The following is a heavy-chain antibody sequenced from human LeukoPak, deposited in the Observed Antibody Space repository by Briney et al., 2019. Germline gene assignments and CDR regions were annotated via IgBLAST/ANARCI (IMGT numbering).Heavy chain of an antibody. V-gene: IGHV1-18*01. CDR1: GYTFTSYG. J-gene: IGHJ5*02. CDR3: ARDSRYCSSTICYFYWFDP. Sequence: ASVKVSCKASGYTFTSYGITWVRQAPGQGLEWIGWISTYNGNTKYAQKLQGRVTMTTDTSTSTAYMELRSLRSDDTAVYYCARDSRYCSSTICYFYWFDPWGQGTLVTVSS. CDR2: ISTYNGNT. D-gene: IGHD2-2*01.